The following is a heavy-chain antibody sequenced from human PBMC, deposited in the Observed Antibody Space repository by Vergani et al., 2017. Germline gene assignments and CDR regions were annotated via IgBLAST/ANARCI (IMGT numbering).Heavy chain of an antibody. J-gene: IGHJ5*02. CDR1: GGTFSSYA. D-gene: IGHD3-10*01. CDR2: IIPIFGTA. V-gene: IGHV1-69*01. CDR3: AGGATYYYGSGSYYNSDNWFDP. Sequence: QVQLVQSGAEVKKPGSSVKVSCKASGGTFSSYAISWVRQAPGQGLEWMGGIIPIFGTANYAQKFQGRVTITADESTSTAYMELSSLRSEDTAVYYCAGGATYYYGSGSYYNSDNWFDPWGQGTLVTVSS.